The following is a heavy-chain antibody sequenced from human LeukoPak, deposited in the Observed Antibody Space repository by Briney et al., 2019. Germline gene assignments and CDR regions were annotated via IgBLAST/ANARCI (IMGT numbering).Heavy chain of an antibody. CDR1: GFTFSSYA. CDR3: AKRGARRGYSGYVFDY. J-gene: IGHJ4*02. Sequence: GSLRLSCAASGFTFSSYAMSWVRQAPGKGLEWVSAISGSGGSTYYADSVKGRFTISRDNSKNTLYLQMNSLRAEDTAVYYCAKRGARRGYSGYVFDYWGQGTLVTVSS. V-gene: IGHV3-23*01. D-gene: IGHD5-12*01. CDR2: ISGSGGST.